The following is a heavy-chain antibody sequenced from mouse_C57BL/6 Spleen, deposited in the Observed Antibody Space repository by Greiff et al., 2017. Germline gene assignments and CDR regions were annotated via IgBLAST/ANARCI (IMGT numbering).Heavy chain of an antibody. Sequence: VQLQQSGAELVRPGASVKLSCTASGFNIKDYYMHWVKQRPEQGLEWIGWIDPEDGDTEYAPKFQGKATVTADTSSNTAYLQLSGLTSEDTAVYYCTTFGYGDYAMDYWGQGTSVTVSS. D-gene: IGHD2-2*01. CDR1: GFNIKDYY. CDR2: IDPEDGDT. CDR3: TTFGYGDYAMDY. J-gene: IGHJ4*01. V-gene: IGHV14-1*01.